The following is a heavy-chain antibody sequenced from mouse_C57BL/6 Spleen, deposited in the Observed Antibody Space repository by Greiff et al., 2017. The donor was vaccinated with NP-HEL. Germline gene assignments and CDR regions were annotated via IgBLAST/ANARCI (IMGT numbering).Heavy chain of an antibody. CDR1: GFTFSSYG. Sequence: EVMLVESGGDLVKPGGSLKLSCAASGFTFSSYGMSWVRQTPDKRLEWVATISSGGSYTYYPDSVKGRFTISRDNAKNTLYLQMSSRKSEDTAMYYCARHYSNYDYAMDYWGQGTSVTVSS. CDR3: ARHYSNYDYAMDY. CDR2: ISSGGSYT. D-gene: IGHD2-5*01. V-gene: IGHV5-6*02. J-gene: IGHJ4*01.